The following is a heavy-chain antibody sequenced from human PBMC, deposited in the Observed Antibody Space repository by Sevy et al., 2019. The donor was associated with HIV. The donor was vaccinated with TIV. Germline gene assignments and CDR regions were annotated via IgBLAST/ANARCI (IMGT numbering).Heavy chain of an antibody. J-gene: IGHJ3*02. V-gene: IGHV4-34*01. D-gene: IGHD2-15*01. CDR1: GGSFSGYY. CDR3: ARHCTGSSCSHAFDI. Sequence: LRETLSLTCAVYGGSFSGYYWSWIRQPPGKGLEWIGEINHSGGTNYNPSLKSRVTISGDTSKNQFSLNLNSVTAADTAVYYCARHCTGSSCSHAFDIWGQGTMVTVSS. CDR2: INHSGGT.